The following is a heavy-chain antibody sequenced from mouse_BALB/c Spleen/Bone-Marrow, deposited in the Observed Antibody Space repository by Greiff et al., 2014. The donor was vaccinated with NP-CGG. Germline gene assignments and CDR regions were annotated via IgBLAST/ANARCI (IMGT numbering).Heavy chain of an antibody. V-gene: IGHV1-9*01. Sequence: QVQLQQSGAELMKPGASVKIPCKATGYTFSSYWIEWVKQRPGHGLEWIGEILPGSGSNKYNEKFKGKATFTADTSSNTAYMQLSSLTSEDSAVYYCATARATSYYGMDYRGQGTSVTVSS. J-gene: IGHJ4*01. CDR3: ATARATSYYGMDY. D-gene: IGHD3-1*01. CDR2: ILPGSGSN. CDR1: GYTFSSYW.